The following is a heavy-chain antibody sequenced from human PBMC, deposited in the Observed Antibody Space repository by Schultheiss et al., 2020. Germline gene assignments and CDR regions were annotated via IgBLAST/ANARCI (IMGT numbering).Heavy chain of an antibody. V-gene: IGHV4-34*01. Sequence: SETLSLTCAVYGGSFSGYYWGWIRQPPGKGLEWIGSIHYSGSTYYNPSLKSRVTISVDTSKNQFSLKLSSVTAADTAVYYCARASIVLVVYAIGYYGSGSYGGNAYFDYWGQGTLVTVSS. CDR1: GGSFSGYY. CDR2: IHYSGST. CDR3: ARASIVLVVYAIGYYGSGSYGGNAYFDY. D-gene: IGHD2-8*02. J-gene: IGHJ4*02.